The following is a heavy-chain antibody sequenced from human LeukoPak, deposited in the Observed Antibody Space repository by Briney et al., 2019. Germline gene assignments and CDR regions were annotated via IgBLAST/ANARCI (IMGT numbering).Heavy chain of an antibody. Sequence: ASVKVSCKASGGTFSSHAISWVRQAPGQGLEWMGGIIPIFGTANYAQKFQGRVTITADESTGTAYMELSSLRSEDTAVYYCARRKVGATTGNYFDYWGQGTLVTVSS. J-gene: IGHJ4*02. D-gene: IGHD1-26*01. V-gene: IGHV1-69*13. CDR3: ARRKVGATTGNYFDY. CDR1: GGTFSSHA. CDR2: IIPIFGTA.